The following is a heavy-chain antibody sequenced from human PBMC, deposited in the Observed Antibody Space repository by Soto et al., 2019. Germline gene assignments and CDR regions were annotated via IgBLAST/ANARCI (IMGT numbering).Heavy chain of an antibody. Sequence: GGSLRLSCAASGFTFSSYAMSWVRQAPGKGLEWVSAISGSGGSTYYADSVKGRFTISRDNSKDTLYLQMNSLRAEDTAVYYCAKDYFRMIVVVIKSPGAFDIWGQGTMVTVSS. J-gene: IGHJ3*02. CDR2: ISGSGGST. CDR1: GFTFSSYA. CDR3: AKDYFRMIVVVIKSPGAFDI. V-gene: IGHV3-23*01. D-gene: IGHD3-22*01.